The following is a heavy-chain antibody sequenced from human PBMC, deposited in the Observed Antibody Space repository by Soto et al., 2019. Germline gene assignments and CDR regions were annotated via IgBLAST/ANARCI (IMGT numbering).Heavy chain of an antibody. Sequence: GGSLRLSCAASGFTFRSYGMSWVRQAPGKGLEWVSEISGSGDSTYYADSVKGRFTISRDNSKNTLYLQMDSLRAEDTAVYYCAKGDIVVVVAAPFDYWGQGTLVTVSS. J-gene: IGHJ4*02. CDR3: AKGDIVVVVAAPFDY. D-gene: IGHD2-15*01. CDR2: ISGSGDST. CDR1: GFTFRSYG. V-gene: IGHV3-23*01.